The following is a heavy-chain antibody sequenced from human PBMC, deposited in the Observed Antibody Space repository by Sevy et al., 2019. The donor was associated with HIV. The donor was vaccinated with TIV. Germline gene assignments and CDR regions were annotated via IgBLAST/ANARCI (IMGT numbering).Heavy chain of an antibody. CDR1: GFTFSSYS. Sequence: GGSLRLSCAASGFTFSSYSMNWVRQAPGKGLEWVSSLSSSSSYLYYADSVKGRFTISRDNAKNSLYLQMNSLRAEDTDVYYCASDTLCSDWYGVLDPWGQGTLVTVSS. CDR3: ASDTLCSDWYGVLDP. D-gene: IGHD3-9*01. J-gene: IGHJ5*02. CDR2: LSSSSSYL. V-gene: IGHV3-21*01.